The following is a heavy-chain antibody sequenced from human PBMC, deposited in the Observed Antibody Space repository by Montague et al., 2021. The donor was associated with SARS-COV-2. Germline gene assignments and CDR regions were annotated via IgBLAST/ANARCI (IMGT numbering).Heavy chain of an antibody. CDR3: ARVPLHFDGFDY. CDR1: GGSISSYY. J-gene: IGHJ4*02. Sequence: SETLSLTCTVSGGSISSYYWSWIRQPPGNGLEWVGEVNQSGRTTHYNPSLRSRVTTSVDRSNNQVSLTLESVTAADTAVYYCARVPLHFDGFDYWGQGSLVTVSS. CDR2: VNQSGRTT. V-gene: IGHV4-34*01. D-gene: IGHD3-9*01.